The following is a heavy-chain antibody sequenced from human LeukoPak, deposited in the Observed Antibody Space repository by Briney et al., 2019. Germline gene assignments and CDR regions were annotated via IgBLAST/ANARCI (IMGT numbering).Heavy chain of an antibody. J-gene: IGHJ4*02. CDR1: GGSISSSNYY. CDR2: IYYSGST. V-gene: IGHV4-39*02. Sequence: SETLSLTCTVSGGSISSSNYYWGWIRQPPGKGLEWIGSIYYSGSTFYNPSLKSRVTISVDTSKNQFSLKLSSVTAADTAVYYCARDHGGLDYWGQGTVVTVSS. CDR3: ARDHGGLDY.